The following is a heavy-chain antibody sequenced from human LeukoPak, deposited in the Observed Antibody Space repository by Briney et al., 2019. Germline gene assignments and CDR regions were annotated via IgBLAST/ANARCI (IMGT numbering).Heavy chain of an antibody. CDR2: LSGSGGST. J-gene: IGHJ4*02. CDR3: AKRALVIDRRGSYYFDY. D-gene: IGHD3-9*01. V-gene: IGHV3-23*01. Sequence: PGGSPRLSCAASGFTFSNYAMSWVRQAPGKGLEWVSSLSGSGGSTYHADSVKGRFTISRDNSKNTLYLQMNSLRAEDTAVYYCAKRALVIDRRGSYYFDYWGQGTLVTVSS. CDR1: GFTFSNYA.